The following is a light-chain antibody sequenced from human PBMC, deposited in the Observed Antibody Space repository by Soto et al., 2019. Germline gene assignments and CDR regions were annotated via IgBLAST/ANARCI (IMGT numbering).Light chain of an antibody. J-gene: IGKJ1*01. V-gene: IGKV1-5*03. CDR2: KAS. CDR1: QSISSW. Sequence: DIQMTQSPSTLSASVGDRVTITCRASQSISSWLAWYQQKPGKAPKLLIYKASSLKSGVPSRFSGSGSGTEFTLTISSLQPDDFATYYCQQYNTYTTSGQGTKVEIK. CDR3: QQYNTYTT.